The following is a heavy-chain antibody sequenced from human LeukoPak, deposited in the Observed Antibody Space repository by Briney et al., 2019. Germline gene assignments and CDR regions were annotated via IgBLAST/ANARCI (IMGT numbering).Heavy chain of an antibody. V-gene: IGHV3-30-3*01. CDR2: ISYDGSNK. CDR1: GFTFSSYA. Sequence: PGRSLRLSCAASGFTFSSYAMHWVRQAPGKGLEWVAVISYDGSNKYYADSVKGRFTISRDKSKNTLYLQMNSLRAEDTAVYYCARDQGGWGQGTLVTVSS. J-gene: IGHJ4*02. CDR3: ARDQGG. D-gene: IGHD1-26*01.